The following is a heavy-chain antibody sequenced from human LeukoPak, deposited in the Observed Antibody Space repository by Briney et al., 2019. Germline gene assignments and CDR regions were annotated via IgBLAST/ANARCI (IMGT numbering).Heavy chain of an antibody. Sequence: GGSLRLSCAASGFTFSSYSMNWVRQAPGKGLEWVSSISSSSSYIYYADSVKGRFTISRDNAKNSLYLQMNSLRAEDTAVYYCASYSSTFDAFDIWGQGTMVTVSS. J-gene: IGHJ3*02. V-gene: IGHV3-21*01. CDR2: ISSSSSYI. D-gene: IGHD2-2*01. CDR1: GFTFSSYS. CDR3: ASYSSTFDAFDI.